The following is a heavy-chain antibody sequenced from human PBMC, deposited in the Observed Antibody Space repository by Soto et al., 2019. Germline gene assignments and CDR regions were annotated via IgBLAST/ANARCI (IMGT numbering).Heavy chain of an antibody. V-gene: IGHV3-23*01. J-gene: IGHJ4*02. CDR2: ITDSGGST. Sequence: EVQLLESGGGLVQPGGSLRLSCAASGFTFNNYGMSWVRQAPGKGLEWVSAITDSGGSTYYADPVKGRFTISRDNSKNTVYLQMNSLRAEDTAVYYCAKAATVVTLYYFDYWGQGTLVTVSS. CDR3: AKAATVVTLYYFDY. CDR1: GFTFNNYG. D-gene: IGHD4-17*01.